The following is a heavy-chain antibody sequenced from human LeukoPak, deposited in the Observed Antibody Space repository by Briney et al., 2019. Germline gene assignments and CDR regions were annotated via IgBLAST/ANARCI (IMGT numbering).Heavy chain of an antibody. V-gene: IGHV3-23*01. J-gene: IGHJ4*02. D-gene: IGHD6-13*01. CDR3: AKRRRGLAAAGTAFDY. CDR2: ITGSGGST. Sequence: GGSLRLSCAASGFTFSSYAMSWVRQAPGKGLEWVSAITGSGGSTYYADSVKGRFTISRDNSKNTLYLQMNSLRAEDTAVYYCAKRRRGLAAAGTAFDYWGQGTLVTVSS. CDR1: GFTFSSYA.